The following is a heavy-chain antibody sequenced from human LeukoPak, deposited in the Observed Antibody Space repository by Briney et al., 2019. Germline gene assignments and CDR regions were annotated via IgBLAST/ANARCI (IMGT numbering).Heavy chain of an antibody. Sequence: GESLKISCKGSGYSFTSYWIGWVRQMPGKGLEWMGIIYPGDSDTRYSPSFQGQVTISADKSISTAYLQWSSLKASDTAMYYCAGHDCSGGSCYSGPDWFDPWGQGTLVTVSS. CDR1: GYSFTSYW. D-gene: IGHD2-15*01. CDR2: IYPGDSDT. CDR3: AGHDCSGGSCYSGPDWFDP. J-gene: IGHJ5*02. V-gene: IGHV5-51*01.